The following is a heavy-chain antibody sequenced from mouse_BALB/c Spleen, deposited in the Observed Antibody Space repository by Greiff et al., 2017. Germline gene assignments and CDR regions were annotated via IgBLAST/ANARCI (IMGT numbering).Heavy chain of an antibody. J-gene: IGHJ1*01. D-gene: IGHD2-1*01. V-gene: IGHV5-12-2*01. CDR1: GFTFSSYT. CDR2: ISNGGCST. Sequence: EVKLEESGGGLVQPGGSLKLSCAASGFTFSSYTMSWVRQTPEKRLEWVAYISNGGCSTYYPDTVKGRFTISRDNAKNTLYLQMSSLKSEDTTMYYCARRGNYDPRGFDVWGAGTTVTVSS. CDR3: ARRGNYDPRGFDV.